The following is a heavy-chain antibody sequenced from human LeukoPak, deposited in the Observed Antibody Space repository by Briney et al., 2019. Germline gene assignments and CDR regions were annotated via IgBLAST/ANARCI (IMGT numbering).Heavy chain of an antibody. CDR1: GFAFSSHW. Sequence: GGSLRLSCAASGFAFSSHWMTWVRQVPGRGPEWVANVNRDGSETYYLDSVKGRFTISKDNAKNSLYLQMNSLRAEDTALYHCARNNGMDVWGQGTTVIVSS. V-gene: IGHV3-7*03. J-gene: IGHJ6*02. CDR3: ARNNGMDV. CDR2: VNRDGSET.